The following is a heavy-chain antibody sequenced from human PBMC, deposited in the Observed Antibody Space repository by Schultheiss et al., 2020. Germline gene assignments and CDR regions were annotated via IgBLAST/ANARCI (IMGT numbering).Heavy chain of an antibody. V-gene: IGHV4-59*01. J-gene: IGHJ4*02. Sequence: TLSLTCTVSGGSISSYYWSWIRQPPGKGLEWIGYIYYSGSTNYNPSLKSRVTISLDTSKNQFSLKLSSVTAADTAVYYCAREGATGTVDFDFWGQGTLVTVSS. CDR3: AREGATGTVDFDF. CDR1: GGSISSYY. D-gene: IGHD1-1*01. CDR2: IYYSGST.